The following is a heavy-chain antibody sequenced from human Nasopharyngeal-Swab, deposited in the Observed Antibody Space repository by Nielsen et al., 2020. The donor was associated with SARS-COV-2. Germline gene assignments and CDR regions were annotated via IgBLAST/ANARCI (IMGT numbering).Heavy chain of an antibody. J-gene: IGHJ4*02. CDR2: ISGSGGST. V-gene: IGHV3-23*01. CDR3: AKEGTISCFDY. D-gene: IGHD4/OR15-4a*01. Sequence: GESLKISCAASGFTFSSYAMSWVRQAPEKGLEWVSAISGSGGSTYYADSVKGRFTISRDNSKNTLYLQMNSLRAEDTAVYYCAKEGTISCFDYWGQGTLVTVSS. CDR1: GFTFSSYA.